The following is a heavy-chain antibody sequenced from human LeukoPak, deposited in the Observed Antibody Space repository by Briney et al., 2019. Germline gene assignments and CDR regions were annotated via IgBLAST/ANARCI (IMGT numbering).Heavy chain of an antibody. CDR1: GGSISTSGSY. CDR3: ARHPYCSSTSCYGNWFDP. D-gene: IGHD2-2*01. Sequence: SETLSLTCTVSGGSISTSGSYWGWVRQPPGKGLEWIGIIYYSGSTYYNPSLKSRVTISVDTSKNQFSLKLTSVTAADTAVYYCARHPYCSSTSCYGNWFDPWGQGTLVTVSS. CDR2: IYYSGST. J-gene: IGHJ5*02. V-gene: IGHV4-39*07.